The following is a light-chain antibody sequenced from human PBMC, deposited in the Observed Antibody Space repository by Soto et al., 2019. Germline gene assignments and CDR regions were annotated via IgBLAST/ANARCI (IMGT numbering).Light chain of an antibody. Sequence: EILITQSPATLSVSPGESGTLSCRASQSVSSDFAWYQQTPGQAPRLLIYGASTTATGIPARLSGSGSGTDFTITISSLEPEDAAVYDCQQRSNWITVGQGTRLEI. CDR3: QQRSNWIT. J-gene: IGKJ5*01. CDR2: GAS. V-gene: IGKV3-11*01. CDR1: QSVSSD.